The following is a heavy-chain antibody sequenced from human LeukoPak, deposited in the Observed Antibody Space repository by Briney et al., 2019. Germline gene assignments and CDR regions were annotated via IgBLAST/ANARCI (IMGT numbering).Heavy chain of an antibody. CDR3: ARRSKSIAAPCI. CDR1: GYTFTNYY. D-gene: IGHD6-6*01. J-gene: IGHJ3*02. CDR2: INPSGGST. V-gene: IGHV1-46*01. Sequence: ASAKVSCKASGYTFTNYYMHWVRQAPGQGLEWMGIINPSGGSTSYAQKFQGRVTMTRDTSTSTVYMELSSLRSEDTAVYYCARRSKSIAAPCIWGQGTMVTVSS.